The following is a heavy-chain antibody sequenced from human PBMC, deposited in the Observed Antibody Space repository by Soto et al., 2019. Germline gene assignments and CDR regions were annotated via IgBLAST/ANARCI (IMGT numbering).Heavy chain of an antibody. CDR2: TNDRGSI. Sequence: QVQLQQWGAGPLRPLETLSLTCGVSGGSFSGYYWAWIRQSPGKGLERFGKTNDRGSINYNPSLKSRVSISVDTSKNHYSLNLRSVTAADTAVYYCARESHDILTGPPWVWYFDLGGRGTLVTVSS. V-gene: IGHV4-34*01. CDR1: GGSFSGYY. D-gene: IGHD3-9*01. CDR3: ARESHDILTGPPWVWYFDL. J-gene: IGHJ2*01.